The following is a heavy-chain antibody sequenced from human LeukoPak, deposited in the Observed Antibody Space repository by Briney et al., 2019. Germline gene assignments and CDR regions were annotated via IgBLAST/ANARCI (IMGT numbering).Heavy chain of an antibody. CDR1: GFSFNRYW. CDR3: ARDREGVPAA. D-gene: IGHD2-2*01. V-gene: IGHV3-7*03. Sequence: GGSLRLSCAGSGFSFNRYWMSWVRQPPGRGLEWVGNIKEDGSDKYYVNSVMGRFTISRDNTKNSLYLQMNSLRAEDTAIYYCARDREGVPAAWGQGTLVTVSS. CDR2: IKEDGSDK. J-gene: IGHJ5*02.